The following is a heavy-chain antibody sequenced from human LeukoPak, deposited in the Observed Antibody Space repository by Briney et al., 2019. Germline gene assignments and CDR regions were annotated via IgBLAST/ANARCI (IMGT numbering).Heavy chain of an antibody. CDR2: VYYSGST. Sequence: GSLRLPCTASGFIFGDYAMSWIRQPPGKGLEWIGYVYYSGSTSYNPSLKSRVTISVDTSKNQFSLKLSSVTAADTAVYYCARTTYDFWSGYYSFDYWGQGTLVTVSS. J-gene: IGHJ4*02. CDR1: GFIFGDYA. D-gene: IGHD3-3*01. CDR3: ARTTYDFWSGYYSFDY. V-gene: IGHV4-59*01.